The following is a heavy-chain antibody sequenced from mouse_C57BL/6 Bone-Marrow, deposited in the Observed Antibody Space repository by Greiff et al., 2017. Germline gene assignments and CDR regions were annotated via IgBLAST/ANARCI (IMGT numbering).Heavy chain of an antibody. V-gene: IGHV1-81*01. Sequence: QVQLQQSGAELARPGASVKLSCKASGYTFTSYGISWVKQRTGQGLEWIGEIYPRSGNTYYNEKFKGKATLTADKSSSTAYMELRSLTCEDDAVYFCAGQLRLRRDYWGQGTTLTVSS. J-gene: IGHJ2*01. CDR2: IYPRSGNT. CDR3: AGQLRLRRDY. CDR1: GYTFTSYG. D-gene: IGHD3-2*02.